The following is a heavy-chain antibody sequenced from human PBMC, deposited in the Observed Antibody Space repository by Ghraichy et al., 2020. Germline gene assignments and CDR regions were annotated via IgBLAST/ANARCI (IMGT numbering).Heavy chain of an antibody. CDR1: GFTFSNYE. J-gene: IGHJ4*02. Sequence: GESRNISCAASGFTFSNYEMNWVRQAPGKGLEWISYISSSGSNIFYADSVRGRFTISRDNAKNSLYLQMNSLRAEDTAIYYCARDPDSDAWSPFDSWGQGILVTVSS. CDR2: ISSSGSNI. CDR3: ARDPDSDAWSPFDS. D-gene: IGHD1-26*01. V-gene: IGHV3-48*03.